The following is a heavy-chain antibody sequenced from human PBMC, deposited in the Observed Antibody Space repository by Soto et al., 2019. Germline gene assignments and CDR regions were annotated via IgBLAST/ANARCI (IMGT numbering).Heavy chain of an antibody. V-gene: IGHV3-7*01. CDR1: GFTFTSYW. CDR3: AGLSPPYVLRHLDFDP. D-gene: IGHD3-9*01. CDR2: IKQDGSEK. J-gene: IGHJ5*02. Sequence: EVQLVESGGGMVQPGGSLRLSCAASGFTFTSYWMSWVRQAPGKRLEWVANIKQDGSEKYYVDSVKGRFTISRDNDKNSLYLQMNRLSAEDTAGYYCAGLSPPYVLRHLDFDPWGQGTLVTVSS.